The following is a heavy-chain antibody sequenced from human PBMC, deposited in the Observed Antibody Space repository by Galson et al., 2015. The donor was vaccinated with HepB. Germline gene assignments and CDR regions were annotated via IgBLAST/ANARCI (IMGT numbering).Heavy chain of an antibody. J-gene: IGHJ4*02. Sequence: SLRLSCAASGFTFSSHAMYWVRQAPGKGLEYVSGISSNGGSTYHADSVKGRFTISRDNSKNTLYLQMSRLRVEDTGVYYCVKGWSHADYWGQGTLVTVSS. CDR2: ISSNGGST. D-gene: IGHD2-15*01. CDR1: GFTFSSHA. CDR3: VKGWSHADY. V-gene: IGHV3-64D*06.